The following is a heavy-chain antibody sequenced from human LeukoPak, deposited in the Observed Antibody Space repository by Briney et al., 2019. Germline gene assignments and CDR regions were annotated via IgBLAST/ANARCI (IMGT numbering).Heavy chain of an antibody. Sequence: SETLSLTCPVSGGSISSSSYYWGWIRQPPGKGLEWIGSIYYSGSTYYNPSLKSRVTISVDTSKNQFSLKLSSVTAADTAVYYCARNRLPIVGATTNWFDPWGQGTLVTVSS. J-gene: IGHJ5*02. CDR2: IYYSGST. CDR1: GGSISSSSYY. CDR3: ARNRLPIVGATTNWFDP. V-gene: IGHV4-39*01. D-gene: IGHD1-26*01.